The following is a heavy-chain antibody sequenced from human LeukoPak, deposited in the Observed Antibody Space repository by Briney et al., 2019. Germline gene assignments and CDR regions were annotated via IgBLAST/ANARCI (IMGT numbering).Heavy chain of an antibody. CDR3: ARGVLRYFGWLTDY. V-gene: IGHV4-59*01. CDR1: GGSISSYY. CDR2: IYYSGST. D-gene: IGHD3-9*01. Sequence: SETLSLTCTVSGGSISSYYWSWIRQPPGKGLEWIGYIYYSGSTNYNPSLKSRVTISVDTSKNQFSLKLSSVTAADTAVYYCARGVLRYFGWLTDYWGQGTLVTVSS. J-gene: IGHJ4*02.